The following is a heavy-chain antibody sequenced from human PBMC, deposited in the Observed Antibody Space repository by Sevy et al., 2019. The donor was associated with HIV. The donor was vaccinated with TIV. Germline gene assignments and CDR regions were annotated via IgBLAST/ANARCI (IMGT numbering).Heavy chain of an antibody. J-gene: IGHJ6*02. CDR2: IWYDGSNK. Sequence: GGSLRLSCAASGFTFSSYGMHWVRQAPGKGLEWVAVIWYDGSNKYYADSVKGRFTISRDNSKNTLYLQMNSLRAEDTAVYYCARAYMGWLRSPYGMDVWGQGTTVTVSS. D-gene: IGHD5-12*01. V-gene: IGHV3-33*01. CDR3: ARAYMGWLRSPYGMDV. CDR1: GFTFSSYG.